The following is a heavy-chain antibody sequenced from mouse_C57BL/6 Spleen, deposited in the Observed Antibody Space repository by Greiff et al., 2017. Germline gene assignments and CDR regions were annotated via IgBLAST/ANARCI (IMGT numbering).Heavy chain of an antibody. CDR1: GYTFTSYW. V-gene: IGHV1-55*01. J-gene: IGHJ1*03. CDR2: IYPGSGST. CDR3: ARHSTVVARYFDV. D-gene: IGHD1-1*01. Sequence: QVQLQQPGAELVKPGASVKMSCKASGYTFTSYWITWVKQRPGQGLEWIGDIYPGSGSTNYNEKFKSKATLTVDPSSSTAYMQLSSLTSEDSAVYYCARHSTVVARYFDVWGTGTTVTVSS.